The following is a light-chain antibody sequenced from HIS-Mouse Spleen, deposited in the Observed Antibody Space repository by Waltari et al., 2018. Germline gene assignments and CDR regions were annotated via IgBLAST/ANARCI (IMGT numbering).Light chain of an antibody. CDR1: SRYVGGYNL. CDR3: CSYAGSSTLV. CDR2: EGS. J-gene: IGLJ2*01. Sequence: SALTPPSPVSGSPGQSVTIPCTGTSRYVGGYNLVPLTQQPPGKAPKRMIYEGSKRPSGVSNRFSGSKSGNTASLTISGLQAEDEADYYCCSYAGSSTLVFGGGTKLTVL. V-gene: IGLV2-23*01.